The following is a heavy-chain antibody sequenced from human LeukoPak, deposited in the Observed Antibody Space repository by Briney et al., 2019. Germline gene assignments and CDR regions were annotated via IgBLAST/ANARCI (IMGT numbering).Heavy chain of an antibody. Sequence: GGSLRLSCVASGFTFSGYWMSWVRQAPGKGLEWVANIKQDGSEKYYVDSVKGRFTISRDNAKNSLYLQMNSLRAEDTAVYYCARGLRGSYSLYYYMDVWGKGTTVTVSS. CDR1: GFTFSGYW. D-gene: IGHD1-26*01. V-gene: IGHV3-7*01. J-gene: IGHJ6*03. CDR2: IKQDGSEK. CDR3: ARGLRGSYSLYYYMDV.